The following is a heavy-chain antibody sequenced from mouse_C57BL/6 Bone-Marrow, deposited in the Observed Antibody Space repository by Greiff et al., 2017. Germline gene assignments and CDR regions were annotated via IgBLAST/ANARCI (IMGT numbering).Heavy chain of an antibody. D-gene: IGHD1-1*01. Sequence: ESGPGLVKPSQSLSLTCSVTGYSITSGYYWNWLRPFPGNKLEWMAHISYAGSNYSNPSLKNRISITRDTTKNQFFLKLNSVTTEDTDTYYRAKITTDWYFDVWGTGTTVTVSS. CDR2: ISYAGSN. CDR1: GYSITSGYY. J-gene: IGHJ1*03. V-gene: IGHV3-6*01. CDR3: AKITTDWYFDV.